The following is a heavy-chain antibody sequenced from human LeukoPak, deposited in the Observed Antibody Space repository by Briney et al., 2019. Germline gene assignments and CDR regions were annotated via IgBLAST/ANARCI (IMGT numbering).Heavy chain of an antibody. CDR1: GFTFSSYA. D-gene: IGHD3-10*01. J-gene: IGHJ4*02. Sequence: GGSLRLSCAASGFTFSSYAMSWVRQAPGKGLEWVSAISGSGGSTYYADSVKGRFTISRDNSKNTLYLQMNSLRAEDTAVYHCAKSRERLLWFGELLSDFDYWGQGTLVTVSS. CDR3: AKSRERLLWFGELLSDFDY. CDR2: ISGSGGST. V-gene: IGHV3-23*01.